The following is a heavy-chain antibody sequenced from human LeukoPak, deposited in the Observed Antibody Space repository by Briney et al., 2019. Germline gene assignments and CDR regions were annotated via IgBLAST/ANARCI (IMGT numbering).Heavy chain of an antibody. CDR3: ARVSWDIAVAGDVDY. J-gene: IGHJ4*02. CDR2: ISAYNGNT. CDR1: GYTFTSYG. Sequence: RASVKVSCKASGYTFTSYGISWVRQAPGQGLEWMGWISAYNGNTNYAQKFQGRVTMTTDTSTSTAYMELGSLRSDDTAVYYCARVSWDIAVAGDVDYWGQGTLVTVSS. D-gene: IGHD6-19*01. V-gene: IGHV1-18*01.